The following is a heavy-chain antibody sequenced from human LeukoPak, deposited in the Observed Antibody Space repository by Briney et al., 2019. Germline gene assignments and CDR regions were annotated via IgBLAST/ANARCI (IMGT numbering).Heavy chain of an antibody. Sequence: ASVKVSCKASGYTFTSYDINWVRQATGQGLEWMGWMNPNSGNTGYAQKFQGRVTMTRNTSISTAYMELSSLRSEDTAVYYCASHSSGWYFAEYWGQGTLVTVSS. CDR2: MNPNSGNT. D-gene: IGHD6-19*01. V-gene: IGHV1-8*01. CDR1: GYTFTSYD. J-gene: IGHJ4*02. CDR3: ASHSSGWYFAEY.